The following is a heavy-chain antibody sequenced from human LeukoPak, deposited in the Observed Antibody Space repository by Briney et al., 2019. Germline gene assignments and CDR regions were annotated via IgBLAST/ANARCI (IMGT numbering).Heavy chain of an antibody. J-gene: IGHJ5*02. V-gene: IGHV4-61*02. CDR3: ARDAPRDSSGGWFDP. Sequence: SQTLSLTCTVSGGSISSGSYYWSWIRQPAGKGLEWIGRIYTSGSINYNPSLKSRVTISVDTSKNQFSLKLSPVTAADTAVYYCARDAPRDSSGGWFDPWGQGTLVTVSS. CDR1: GGSISSGSYY. CDR2: IYTSGSI. D-gene: IGHD6-19*01.